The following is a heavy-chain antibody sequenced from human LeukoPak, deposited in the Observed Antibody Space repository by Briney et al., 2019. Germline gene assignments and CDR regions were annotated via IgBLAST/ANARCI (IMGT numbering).Heavy chain of an antibody. Sequence: SETLSLTCTVSGVSISSSSYYWGWIRQPPGKGLEWIGSIYYSGSTYYNPSLKSRVTISVDTSKNQFSLKLSSVTAADTAVYYCAREVSSTAIINYWGQGTLVTVSS. J-gene: IGHJ4*02. D-gene: IGHD5-18*01. CDR2: IYYSGST. CDR3: AREVSSTAIINY. V-gene: IGHV4-39*02. CDR1: GVSISSSSYY.